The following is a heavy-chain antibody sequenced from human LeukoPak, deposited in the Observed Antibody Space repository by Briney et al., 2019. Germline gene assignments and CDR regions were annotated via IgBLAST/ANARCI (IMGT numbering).Heavy chain of an antibody. J-gene: IGHJ5*02. Sequence: PSETLSLTCTVSGGSISGYYWSWIRQPPGKGLEWIGYIYYSGSTNYNPSLKSRVTMSVDTSKNQFSLKLSSVTAADTAVYYCARGGSLPIYGLDPWGQGTLVTVSS. CDR2: IYYSGST. CDR3: ARGGSLPIYGLDP. D-gene: IGHD4-17*01. CDR1: GGSISGYY. V-gene: IGHV4-59*12.